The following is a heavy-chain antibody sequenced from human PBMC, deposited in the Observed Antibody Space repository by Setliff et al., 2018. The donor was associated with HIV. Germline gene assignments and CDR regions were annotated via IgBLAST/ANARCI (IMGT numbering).Heavy chain of an antibody. V-gene: IGHV1-69*05. J-gene: IGHJ5*02. CDR1: GGTFSSYV. CDR3: ALPYCSGGNCWSSASLPPAGWFDP. D-gene: IGHD2-15*01. Sequence: GASVKVSCKASGGTFSSYVISWVRQAPGQGPEWMGGIIPMYGVTNYAQKFQGRATITTDESTSTAYMELSSLRSEDTAVYYCALPYCSGGNCWSSASLPPAGWFDPWGQGTLVTVSS. CDR2: IIPMYGVT.